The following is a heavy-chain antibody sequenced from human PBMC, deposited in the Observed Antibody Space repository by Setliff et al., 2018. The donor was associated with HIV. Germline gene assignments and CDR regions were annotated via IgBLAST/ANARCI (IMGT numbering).Heavy chain of an antibody. D-gene: IGHD5-12*01. Sequence: PGGSLRLSCAASGFTFNNAWVTWVRQAPGKGLEWVGHIKSKTDGGTTDYAAPVKGRFTISRDDSKTTLYLQMNSLKTEDTAVYYCTTEDPWLRFGHWGQGTLVTVSS. V-gene: IGHV3-15*01. CDR2: IKSKTDGGTT. CDR1: GFTFNNAW. J-gene: IGHJ5*02. CDR3: TTEDPWLRFGH.